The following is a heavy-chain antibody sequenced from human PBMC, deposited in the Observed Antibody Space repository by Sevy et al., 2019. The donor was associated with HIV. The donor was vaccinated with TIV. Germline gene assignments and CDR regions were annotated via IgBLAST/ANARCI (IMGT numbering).Heavy chain of an antibody. CDR1: GFSFSTYW. D-gene: IGHD2-2*02. CDR2: ISGSGGST. CDR3: AKANLYETPHFDY. Sequence: GGSLRLSCAASGFSFSTYWMTWVRQAPGKGLEWVSAISGSGGSTYYADSVKGRFTISRDNSKNTLYLQMNSLRAEDTAVYYCAKANLYETPHFDYWGQGTLVTVSS. V-gene: IGHV3-23*01. J-gene: IGHJ4*02.